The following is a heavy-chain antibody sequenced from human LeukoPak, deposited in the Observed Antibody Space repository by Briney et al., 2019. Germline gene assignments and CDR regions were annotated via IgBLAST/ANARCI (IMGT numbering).Heavy chain of an antibody. CDR3: ALCSSTSCYPYYFDY. J-gene: IGHJ4*02. CDR1: GGSISSYY. CDR2: IYTSGST. Sequence: PSETLSLTCTVSGGSISSYYWSWLRQPAGKGLEWVGRIYTSGSTNYNHSLKSRVTMSGDTSKNQFSLKLSSVTAADTAVYYCALCSSTSCYPYYFDYWGQGTLVTVSS. V-gene: IGHV4-4*07. D-gene: IGHD2-2*01.